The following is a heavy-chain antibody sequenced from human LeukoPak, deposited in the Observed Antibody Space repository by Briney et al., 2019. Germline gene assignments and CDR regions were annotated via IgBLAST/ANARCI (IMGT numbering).Heavy chain of an antibody. V-gene: IGHV3-30*18. CDR2: ISYDGSNK. D-gene: IGHD3-3*01. Sequence: GGSLRLSCAASGFTFSSYGMHWVRQAPGKGLEWVAVISYDGSNKYYAASVKGRFTISRDNSKNTLYLQMNSLRAEDTAVYYCAKEEAIFGLMDVWGKGTTVTVSS. CDR1: GFTFSSYG. J-gene: IGHJ6*03. CDR3: AKEEAIFGLMDV.